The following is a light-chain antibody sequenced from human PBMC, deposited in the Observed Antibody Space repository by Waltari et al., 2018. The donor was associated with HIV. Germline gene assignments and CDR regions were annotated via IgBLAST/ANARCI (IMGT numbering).Light chain of an antibody. CDR3: SSYTSSSTPWV. CDR1: SSDVGGYTY. V-gene: IGLV2-14*01. CDR2: DVS. Sequence: QSALTQPASVSGSPGPSITISCTGTSSDVGGYTYVSWYQQHPGKAPKLMIYDVSNRPSGVSNRFSGSKSGNTASLTISGLQAEDEADYYCSSYTSSSTPWVFGGGTKLTVL. J-gene: IGLJ3*02.